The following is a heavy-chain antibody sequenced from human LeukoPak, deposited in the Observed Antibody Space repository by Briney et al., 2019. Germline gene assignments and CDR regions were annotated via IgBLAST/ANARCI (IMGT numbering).Heavy chain of an antibody. CDR2: ISNNGGST. J-gene: IGHJ4*02. V-gene: IGHV3-23*01. CDR3: ARQLGYCGDGSCYFDY. D-gene: IGHD2-15*01. Sequence: PGGSLRLSCAATGFTFSNYAMSWVRQAQGRGLEWVSAISNNGGSTYDADSMKGRFTISRDNSKNTLHLQMNSLRAEDTAVYHCARQLGYCGDGSCYFDYWGQGTLVTVSS. CDR1: GFTFSNYA.